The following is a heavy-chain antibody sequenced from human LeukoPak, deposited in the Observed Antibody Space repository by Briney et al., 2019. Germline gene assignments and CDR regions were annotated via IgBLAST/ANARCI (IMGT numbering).Heavy chain of an antibody. CDR2: ISAYDGGI. D-gene: IGHD1-26*01. J-gene: IGHJ6*02. CDR3: ARDPPTSIWSPYYFTLDV. V-gene: IGHV1-18*01. CDR1: GYTFTIYA. Sequence: ASGKVSFTASGYTFTIYAIKWGGQAPGQGGGGMGWISAYDGGIKYAQDFQGRVTMTTDSSTRTAYMELTRLTSDDTAVYYCARDPPTSIWSPYYFTLDVWGQGTTVRVSS.